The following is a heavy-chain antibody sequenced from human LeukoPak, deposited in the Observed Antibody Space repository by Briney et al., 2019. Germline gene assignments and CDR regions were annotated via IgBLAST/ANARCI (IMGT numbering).Heavy chain of an antibody. CDR1: GYTFTGYY. J-gene: IGHJ5*02. Sequence: ASVKVSCKASGYTFTGYYMHWVRQAPGQGLEWMGWINPNSSGTNYAQKFQGRVTMTRDTSISTAYMELSRLRSDDTAVYYCARDMGIVVVVAASAHENWFDPWGQGTLVTVSS. CDR2: INPNSSGT. CDR3: ARDMGIVVVVAASAHENWFDP. V-gene: IGHV1-2*02. D-gene: IGHD2-15*01.